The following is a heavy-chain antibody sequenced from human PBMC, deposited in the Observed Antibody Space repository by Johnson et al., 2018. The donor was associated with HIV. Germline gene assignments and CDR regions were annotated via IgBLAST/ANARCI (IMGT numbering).Heavy chain of an antibody. V-gene: IGHV3-9*01. J-gene: IGHJ3*02. Sequence: VQLVESGGGLVQPGRSLTLSCAASGFTFHDYAMHWVRQAPGKGLEWVSGINWNSGSMDYADSVKGRFTISRDNAKSSLFLQMSGLRAGDTALYYCTKDIGYSSGLGNTAFDMWGLGTMVTVSS. CDR1: GFTFHDYA. CDR3: TKDIGYSSGLGNTAFDM. D-gene: IGHD6-19*01. CDR2: INWNSGSM.